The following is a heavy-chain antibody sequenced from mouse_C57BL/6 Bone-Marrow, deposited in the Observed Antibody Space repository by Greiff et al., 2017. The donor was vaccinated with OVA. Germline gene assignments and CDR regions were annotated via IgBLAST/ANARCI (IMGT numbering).Heavy chain of an antibody. D-gene: IGHD1-1*01. CDR1: GYTFTSYG. Sequence: VQLQQSGAELARPGASVKLSCKASGYTFTSYGISWVKQRTGQGLEWIGEIYPRSGNTYYNEKFKGKATLTTDKSSSTAYMELRSLTSEDSAVYFCARAKGNYSGSSYGAMDYWGQGTSVTVSS. V-gene: IGHV1-81*01. CDR3: ARAKGNYSGSSYGAMDY. CDR2: IYPRSGNT. J-gene: IGHJ4*01.